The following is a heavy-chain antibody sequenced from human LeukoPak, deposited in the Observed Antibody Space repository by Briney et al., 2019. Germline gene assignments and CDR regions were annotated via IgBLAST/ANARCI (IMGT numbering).Heavy chain of an antibody. CDR1: GFTFSKYW. D-gene: IGHD6-19*01. CDR3: ATKQWLAPPPDS. J-gene: IGHJ4*02. CDR2: INTDRTVT. Sequence: PGGSLRLSCAASGFTFSKYWMLWVRQAPGKGLERVSRINTDRTVTTYADSVKGRFTVSRDNADNTMFLQMNSVRDGDTAVYYCATKQWLAPPPDSWGQGTPVTASS. V-gene: IGHV3-74*01.